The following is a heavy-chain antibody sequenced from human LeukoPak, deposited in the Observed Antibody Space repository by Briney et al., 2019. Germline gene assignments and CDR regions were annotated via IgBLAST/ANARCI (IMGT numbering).Heavy chain of an antibody. Sequence: SETLSLTCTVSGGSISSYYWSWIRQPPGMGREWIGYIYYSGSTNYNPSLKSRVTISVDTSKNQFSLKLSSVTAADTAVYYCARLGSAARLYFQHWGQGTLVTVSS. CDR3: ARLGSAARLYFQH. D-gene: IGHD6-6*01. CDR2: IYYSGST. J-gene: IGHJ1*01. V-gene: IGHV4-59*08. CDR1: GGSISSYY.